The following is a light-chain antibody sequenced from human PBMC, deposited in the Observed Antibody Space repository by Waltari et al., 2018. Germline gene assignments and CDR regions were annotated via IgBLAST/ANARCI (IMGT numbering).Light chain of an antibody. CDR2: LEGSGSY. Sequence: QPVLTQSSSASASLGSSVKLTGTRSSGKSSYIIAWQQQQPGKAPRYLMKLEGSGSYNKGSGVPDRFSGSSSVADRYLTISLLPSEDAADYYRETWDSNTWVFGGGTKLTVL. CDR3: ETWDSNTWV. CDR1: SGKSSYI. J-gene: IGLJ3*02. V-gene: IGLV4-60*03.